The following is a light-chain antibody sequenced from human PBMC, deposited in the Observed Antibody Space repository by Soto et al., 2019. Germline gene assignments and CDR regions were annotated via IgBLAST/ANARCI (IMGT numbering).Light chain of an antibody. Sequence: EIVWTQSPATLSLSPGERATLSCRASQSVSSYLAWYQQKPGQAPRLLISDASNRATGIPVRFSGSGSGTDFTLTISSLEAEDSAVYYCQQRSNWPSITFGQGTRLDIK. CDR3: QQRSNWPSIT. CDR1: QSVSSY. CDR2: DAS. J-gene: IGKJ5*01. V-gene: IGKV3-11*01.